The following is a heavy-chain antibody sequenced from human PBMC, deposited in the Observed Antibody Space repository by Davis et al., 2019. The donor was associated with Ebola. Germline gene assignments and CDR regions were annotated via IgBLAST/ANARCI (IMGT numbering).Heavy chain of an antibody. D-gene: IGHD3-10*01. V-gene: IGHV3-64*01. Sequence: GESLKTSCAASGFTFSSYAMHWVRQAPGKGLEYVSAISSNGGSTYYANSVKGRFTISRDNSKNTPYLQMGSLRAEDMAVYYCARVRGPSFFDYWGQGTLVTVSS. CDR3: ARVRGPSFFDY. CDR1: GFTFSSYA. CDR2: ISSNGGST. J-gene: IGHJ4*02.